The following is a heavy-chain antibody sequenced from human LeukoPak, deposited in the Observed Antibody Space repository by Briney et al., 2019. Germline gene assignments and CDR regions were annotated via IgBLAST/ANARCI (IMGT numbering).Heavy chain of an antibody. CDR3: AKDVEQQLVIDY. Sequence: GGSLRLSCAASGFTFSGSAMHWVRQASGKGLEWVGRIRSKANSYATAYAASVKGRFTISRDDSKNTAYLQMNSLRAEDTAVYYCAKDVEQQLVIDYWGQGTLVTVSS. CDR2: IRSKANSYAT. J-gene: IGHJ4*02. V-gene: IGHV3-73*01. D-gene: IGHD6-13*01. CDR1: GFTFSGSA.